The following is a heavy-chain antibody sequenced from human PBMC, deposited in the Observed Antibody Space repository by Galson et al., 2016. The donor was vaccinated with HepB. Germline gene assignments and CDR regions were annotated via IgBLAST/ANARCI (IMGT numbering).Heavy chain of an antibody. CDR3: ARSVGWYFDV. Sequence: SLRLSCAASGFTFDNYTMNWLRQAPGKGLEWVSSVSHSSTYVYYADSVQGRFTISRDNAKNSLYLEMNSLRVEETAVFYCARSVGWYFDVWGRGTLVTVSS. J-gene: IGHJ2*01. V-gene: IGHV3-21*01. CDR2: VSHSSTYV. CDR1: GFTFDNYT.